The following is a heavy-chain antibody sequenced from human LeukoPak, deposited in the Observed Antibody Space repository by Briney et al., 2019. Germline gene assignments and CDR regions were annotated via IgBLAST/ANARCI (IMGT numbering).Heavy chain of an antibody. CDR1: GFTFDAYA. V-gene: IGHV3-74*01. D-gene: IGHD6-19*01. J-gene: IGHJ4*02. CDR3: ARGSGAYGDFDY. CDR2: INSDGSST. Sequence: GGSLRLSCAASGFTFDAYAMHWVRQAPGKGLVWVSRINSDGSSTNYADSVRGRFTISRDNAKNTVYLQVNSLRVEDTAVYYCARGSGAYGDFDYWGQGTLVTVSS.